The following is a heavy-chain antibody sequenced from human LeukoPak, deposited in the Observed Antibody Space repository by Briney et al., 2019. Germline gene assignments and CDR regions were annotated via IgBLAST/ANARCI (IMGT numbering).Heavy chain of an antibody. D-gene: IGHD2-2*01. Sequence: PSQTLSLTCTVSGGSISSGSYYWRWIRQPAGTGLEWIGRIYTSGSTNYNPSLKSRVTISVDTSKNQFSLKLSSVTAADTAVYYCARAVVDYYYYMDVWGKGTTVTISS. J-gene: IGHJ6*03. CDR2: IYTSGST. V-gene: IGHV4-61*02. CDR1: GGSISSGSYY. CDR3: ARAVVDYYYYMDV.